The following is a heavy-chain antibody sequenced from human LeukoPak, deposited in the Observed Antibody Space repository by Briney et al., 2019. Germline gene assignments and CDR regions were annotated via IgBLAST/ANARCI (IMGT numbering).Heavy chain of an antibody. CDR1: GFTFSTYS. J-gene: IGHJ6*03. CDR3: ARLLATWDYYYMDV. D-gene: IGHD3-3*02. V-gene: IGHV3-48*02. Sequence: SGGSLRLSCVGSGFTFSTYSIKWVRQAPGKGLEWVSHIGGSGSFIYYADSVKGRFTISRDNAKNSVYLQMNSLRDEDTAVYFCARLLATWDYYYMDVWGKGTTVTASS. CDR2: IGGSGSFI.